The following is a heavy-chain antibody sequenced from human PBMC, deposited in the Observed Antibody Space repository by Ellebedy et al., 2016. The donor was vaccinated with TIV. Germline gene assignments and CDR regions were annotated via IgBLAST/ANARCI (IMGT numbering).Heavy chain of an antibody. CDR2: IYYSGST. V-gene: IGHV4-59*01. Sequence: MPSETLSLTCTVSGGSISSSYWRWIRQPPGKGLEWIGYIYYSGSTNYNPSLKSRVTISLDTSMNQFSLQMNSVAAADTAVYYCARGDHGIPYDYWGQGTLVTVSS. CDR1: GGSISSSY. J-gene: IGHJ4*02. CDR3: ARGDHGIPYDY. D-gene: IGHD5-18*01.